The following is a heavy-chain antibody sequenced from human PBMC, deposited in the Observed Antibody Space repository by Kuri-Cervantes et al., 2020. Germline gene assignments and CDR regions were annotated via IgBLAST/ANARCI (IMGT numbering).Heavy chain of an antibody. CDR1: GYKFTTYW. CDR2: VHPDDSDT. Sequence: GESLKISCKAFGYKFTTYWIGWVRQMPGKGLEWMGIVHPDDSDTRYSPSFQDQVTISVDRSINTAYLQWRSLRASDTAIYYCARQYYNFWSGSYTGSANFDYWGQGTLVTVSS. D-gene: IGHD3-3*01. CDR3: ARQYYNFWSGSYTGSANFDY. J-gene: IGHJ4*02. V-gene: IGHV5-51*01.